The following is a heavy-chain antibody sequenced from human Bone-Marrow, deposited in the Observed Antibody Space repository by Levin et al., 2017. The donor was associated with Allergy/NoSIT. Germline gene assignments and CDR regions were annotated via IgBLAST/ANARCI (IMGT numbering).Heavy chain of an antibody. Sequence: GGSLRLSCAASGFTLSYYEMNWIRQAPGKGLEWVSHISSAGTGGAKYYADSVEGRFTVSRDHTNNSLYLQMNSLRAEDTAHYYCAREMDMGHYYYMDVWGKGTTVTVS. CDR2: ISSAGTGGAK. J-gene: IGHJ6*03. V-gene: IGHV3-48*03. CDR3: AREMDMGHYYYMDV. CDR1: GFTLSYYE. D-gene: IGHD2-2*03.